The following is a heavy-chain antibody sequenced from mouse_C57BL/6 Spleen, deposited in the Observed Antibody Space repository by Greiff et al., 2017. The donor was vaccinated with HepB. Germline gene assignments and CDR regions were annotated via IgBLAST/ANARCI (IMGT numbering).Heavy chain of an antibody. CDR1: GFTFSDYG. V-gene: IGHV5-17*01. Sequence: EVKLVESGGGLVKPGGSLKLSCAASGFTFSDYGMHWVRQAPEKGLEWVAYISSSSSTIYYADTVKGRFTISRDNAKNTLFLQMTSLRSEDTAMYYCARRYYGNPLDYWGQGTTLTVSS. J-gene: IGHJ2*01. CDR2: ISSSSSTI. CDR3: ARRYYGNPLDY. D-gene: IGHD2-1*01.